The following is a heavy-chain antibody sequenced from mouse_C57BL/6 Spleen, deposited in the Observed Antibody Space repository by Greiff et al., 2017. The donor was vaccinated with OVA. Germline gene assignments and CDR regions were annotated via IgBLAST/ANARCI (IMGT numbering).Heavy chain of an antibody. CDR1: GFTFSDYG. J-gene: IGHJ4*01. CDR2: ISSGSSTI. CDR3: ANYDDVCYAMDY. Sequence: EVQLVESGGGLVKPGGSLKLSCAASGFTFSDYGMHWVRQAPEKGLEWVAYISSGSSTIYYADTVKGRFTITRDNAKNTLYLQMTSLRSEDTAMYYCANYDDVCYAMDYWGQGTSVTVSS. V-gene: IGHV5-17*01. D-gene: IGHD2-4*01.